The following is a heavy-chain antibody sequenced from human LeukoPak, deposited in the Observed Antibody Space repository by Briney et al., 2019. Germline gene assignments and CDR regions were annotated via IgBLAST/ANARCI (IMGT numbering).Heavy chain of an antibody. CDR3: ARGKSGELLFDY. V-gene: IGHV4-61*09. CDR2: INHSGST. D-gene: IGHD1-26*01. Sequence: PSQTLSLTCTVSGDSISRGRYYWSWVRQPAGKELEWIGEINHSGSTNYNPSLKSRVTISVDTSKNQFSLKLSSVTAADTAVYYCARGKSGELLFDYWGQGTLVTVSS. J-gene: IGHJ4*02. CDR1: GDSISRGRYY.